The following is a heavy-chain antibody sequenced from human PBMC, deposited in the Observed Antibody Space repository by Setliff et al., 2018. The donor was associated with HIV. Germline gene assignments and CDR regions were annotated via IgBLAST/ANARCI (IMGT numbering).Heavy chain of an antibody. CDR3: VRTIGNWGPGNH. CDR2: INGDDSRT. Sequence: GGSLRLSCAASGVTLNTHAMTWVRQAPGKGLEWVSTINGDDSRTYYADSVKGRFTISRDNSKNTLYLEMNGLRVEDTAVYYCVRTIGNWGPGNHWGQGTLVTAPQ. D-gene: IGHD3-10*01. J-gene: IGHJ5*02. CDR1: GVTLNTHA. V-gene: IGHV3-23*05.